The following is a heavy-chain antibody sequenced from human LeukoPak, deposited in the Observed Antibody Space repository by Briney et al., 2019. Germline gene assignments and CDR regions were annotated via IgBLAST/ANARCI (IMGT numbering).Heavy chain of an antibody. D-gene: IGHD5-24*01. CDR2: IFYSGST. V-gene: IGHV4-39*07. Sequence: SETLSLTCTVSGVSISSSNSYWGWIRQPPGKGLEWIGSIFYSGSTYYNPSLKSRFTISVDTSKNQFSLKLSSVTAADTAVYYCARSVEMATTIDYWGQGTLVTVSS. J-gene: IGHJ4*02. CDR1: GVSISSSNSY. CDR3: ARSVEMATTIDY.